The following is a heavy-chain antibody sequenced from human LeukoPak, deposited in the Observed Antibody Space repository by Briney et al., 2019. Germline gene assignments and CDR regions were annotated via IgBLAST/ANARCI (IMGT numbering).Heavy chain of an antibody. CDR2: IYYSGST. V-gene: IGHV4-59*01. CDR3: ARTGSLYDSSGYYHDY. Sequence: SETLSLTCTVSGGSISSYYWSWIRQPPGKGLEWIGYIYYSGSTNYNPSLKSRVTISVDTSKNQFSLKLSSVTAADTAVYYCARTGSLYDSSGYYHDYWGQGTLVTVSS. CDR1: GGSISSYY. D-gene: IGHD3-22*01. J-gene: IGHJ4*02.